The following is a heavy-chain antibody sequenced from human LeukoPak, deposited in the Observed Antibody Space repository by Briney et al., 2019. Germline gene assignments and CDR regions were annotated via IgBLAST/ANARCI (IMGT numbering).Heavy chain of an antibody. CDR3: ARVPHDIVVVVAATPDY. CDR1: GFTFSSYS. D-gene: IGHD2-15*01. CDR2: ITSRSSYI. J-gene: IGHJ4*02. Sequence: GGSLRLSCAASGFTFSSYSMNWVRQAPGKGLEWVSSITSRSSYIYYADSVKGRFTISRDNAKNSLYLQMNSLRAEDTAVYYCARVPHDIVVVVAATPDYWGQGTRGTVSS. V-gene: IGHV3-21*01.